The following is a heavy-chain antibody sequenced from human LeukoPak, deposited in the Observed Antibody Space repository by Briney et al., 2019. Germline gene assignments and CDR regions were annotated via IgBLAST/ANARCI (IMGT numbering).Heavy chain of an antibody. V-gene: IGHV3-30-3*01. CDR3: ARDAQSGAFSDFDY. Sequence: PGGSLRLSCAASGFTFSSYWMSWVRQAPGKGLEWVAIITHNGGTQYYADSVKGRFTISRDNSQSTVFLQMNSLRPEDTAVYYCARDAQSGAFSDFDYWGQGTLVTVSS. D-gene: IGHD1-26*01. CDR2: ITHNGGTQ. J-gene: IGHJ4*02. CDR1: GFTFSSYW.